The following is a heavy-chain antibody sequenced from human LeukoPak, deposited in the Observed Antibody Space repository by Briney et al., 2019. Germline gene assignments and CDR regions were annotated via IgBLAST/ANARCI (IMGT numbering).Heavy chain of an antibody. V-gene: IGHV4-39*01. D-gene: IGHD4-17*01. J-gene: IGHJ3*02. CDR1: GGSISSSSYY. CDR2: IYYSGST. CDR3: ASLPTYGDYLFDI. Sequence: SETLSLTCTVSGGSISSSSYYWGWIRQPPGKGLEWIGRIYYSGSTYYNPSLKSRVTISVDTSKNQFSLRLSSVTAADTAVYYCASLPTYGDYLFDIWCQGTMVTVAS.